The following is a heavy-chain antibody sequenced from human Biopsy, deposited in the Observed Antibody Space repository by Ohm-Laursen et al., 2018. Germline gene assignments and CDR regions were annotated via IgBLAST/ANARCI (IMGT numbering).Heavy chain of an antibody. D-gene: IGHD1-26*01. V-gene: IGHV3-33*01. J-gene: IGHJ6*02. CDR1: GFTFSVYA. CDR2: IWYDGSNE. Sequence: SLRLSCAASGFTFSVYAMHWVRQAPGKGLEWVSIIWYDGSNEYYADSMKGRFTISRDNSKNTVFLQMSSLRAEDTGVYYCARDPIVGSKADGMDVWGQGTTVTVSS. CDR3: ARDPIVGSKADGMDV.